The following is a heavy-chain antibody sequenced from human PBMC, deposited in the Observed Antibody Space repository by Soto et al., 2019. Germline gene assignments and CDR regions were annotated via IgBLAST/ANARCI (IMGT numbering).Heavy chain of an antibody. CDR1: GYSFTSYW. CDR2: IYPGDSDT. J-gene: IGHJ6*02. CDR3: ARLRKLDGHGYYGMDV. D-gene: IGHD1-1*01. Sequence: EVQLVQSGAEVKKPGESLKISCKGSGYSFTSYWIGWVRQMPGKGLEWMGIIYPGDSDTRYSPSFQGQVTISANKSISTPYLQGSSLKAWNTAMYYCARLRKLDGHGYYGMDVWGQGTTVTVSS. V-gene: IGHV5-51*01.